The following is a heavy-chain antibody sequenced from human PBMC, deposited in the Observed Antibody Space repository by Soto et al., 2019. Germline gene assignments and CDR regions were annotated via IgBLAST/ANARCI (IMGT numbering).Heavy chain of an antibody. CDR1: GFTFSSYW. J-gene: IGHJ5*02. Sequence: GGSLRLSCAASGFTFSSYWMHWVRQAPGRGLVWVSRINNDGSDTTYADSVKGRFTISRDNAKNTVYLQMNSLRAEDTAVYYCVRDKPHNWFDPWGHGTLVTVSS. CDR2: INNDGSDT. CDR3: VRDKPHNWFDP. V-gene: IGHV3-74*01.